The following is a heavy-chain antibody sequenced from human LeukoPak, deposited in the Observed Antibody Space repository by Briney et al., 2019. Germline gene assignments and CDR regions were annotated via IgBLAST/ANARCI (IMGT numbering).Heavy chain of an antibody. V-gene: IGHV4-59*01. CDR2: IYYSGST. J-gene: IGHJ4*02. CDR3: ARGNCWSGYYSYFDY. Sequence: SETLSLTCTVSGGSISSYYWSRIRQPPGKGLEWIGYIYYSGSTNYNPSLKSRVTISVDMSKNQFSLKLSSVTAADTAVYYCARGNCWSGYYSYFDYWGQGTLVTVSS. CDR1: GGSISSYY. D-gene: IGHD3-3*01.